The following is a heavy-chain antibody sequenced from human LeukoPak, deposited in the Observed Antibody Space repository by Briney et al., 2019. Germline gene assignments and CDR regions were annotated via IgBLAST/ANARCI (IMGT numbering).Heavy chain of an antibody. J-gene: IGHJ4*02. V-gene: IGHV4-34*01. D-gene: IGHD6-19*01. Sequence: SETLSLTCAVYGESFSGYYWSWIRQPPGKGLEWIGEINHSGSTNYNPSLKSRVTISVDTSKNQFSLKLSSVTAADTAVYYCARGQLGIAVAGTSHWGQGTLVTVSS. CDR3: ARGQLGIAVAGTSH. CDR2: INHSGST. CDR1: GESFSGYY.